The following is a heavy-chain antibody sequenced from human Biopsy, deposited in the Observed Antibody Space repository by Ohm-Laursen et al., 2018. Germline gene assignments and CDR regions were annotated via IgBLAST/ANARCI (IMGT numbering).Heavy chain of an antibody. V-gene: IGHV4-39*01. D-gene: IGHD3-10*01. Sequence: PGTLSLTCSVTDGSISNIINYWGWIRQPLGKGLEWLGSIYHTGITDYNPSLKSRVTISVDTSNTQFSLNLISLTAADTAVYYCARHSFGSGRDFWGQGTLVTVSS. CDR1: DGSISNIINY. CDR3: ARHSFGSGRDF. CDR2: IYHTGIT. J-gene: IGHJ4*02.